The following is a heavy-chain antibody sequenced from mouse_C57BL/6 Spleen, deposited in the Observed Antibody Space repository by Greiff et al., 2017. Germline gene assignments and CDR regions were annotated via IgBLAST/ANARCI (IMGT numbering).Heavy chain of an antibody. CDR1: CYTFTGYW. CDR3: ARIPPITTVVATDY. CDR2: ILPGSGST. V-gene: IGHV1-9*01. Sequence: VQLQQSGAELMKPGASVKLSCKATCYTFTGYWIEWVKQRPGHGLEWIGEILPGSGSTNYNEKFKGKAPFPADTSANTADMQLSSLTTEDSAIYYCARIPPITTVVATDYWGQGTSVTVSS. D-gene: IGHD1-1*01. J-gene: IGHJ4*01.